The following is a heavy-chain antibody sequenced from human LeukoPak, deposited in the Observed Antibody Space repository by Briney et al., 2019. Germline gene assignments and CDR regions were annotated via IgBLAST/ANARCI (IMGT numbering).Heavy chain of an antibody. CDR1: GFTFSAYT. V-gene: IGHV3-21*01. CDR3: ARDDYSDSPTYYNGMEV. J-gene: IGHJ6*02. Sequence: GGSLRLSCAASGFTFSAYTMNWVRQAPGKGLEWVSSMSGIGGFVHYADSVKGRFTISRDNAKSSLYLQMNSLRAEDTAVYFCARDDYSDSPTYYNGMEVWGQGTAVTVSS. CDR2: MSGIGGFV. D-gene: IGHD4/OR15-4a*01.